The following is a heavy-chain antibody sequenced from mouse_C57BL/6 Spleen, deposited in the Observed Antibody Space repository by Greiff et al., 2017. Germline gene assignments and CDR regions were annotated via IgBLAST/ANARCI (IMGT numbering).Heavy chain of an antibody. CDR3: ARDGNCFFDY. D-gene: IGHD2-1*01. CDR2: ISDGGSYT. CDR1: GFTFSSYA. J-gene: IGHJ2*01. V-gene: IGHV5-4*01. Sequence: EVQGVESGGGLVKPGGSLKLSCAASGFTFSSYAMSWVRQTPEKKLEWVATISDGGSYTYYPANVKGRFTISRDNTKNNLYLQMSHLKSEDTAMYYCARDGNCFFDYWGQGTTLTVSS.